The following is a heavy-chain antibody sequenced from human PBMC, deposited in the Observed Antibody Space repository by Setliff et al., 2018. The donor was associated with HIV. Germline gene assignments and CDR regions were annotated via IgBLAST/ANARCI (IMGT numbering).Heavy chain of an antibody. CDR2: VSYSGGT. CDR1: GGSISTYY. D-gene: IGHD5-18*01. V-gene: IGHV4-59*01. Sequence: PSETLSLTCNVSGGSISTYYWSWIRQPPGKGLEWLGYVSYSGGTNYRPSLRGRVTISVDTSKNHFSLKLSSVTAADTAVYYCAKTIRGYISGDYMDVWGKGTTVTVSS. CDR3: AKTIRGYISGDYMDV. J-gene: IGHJ6*03.